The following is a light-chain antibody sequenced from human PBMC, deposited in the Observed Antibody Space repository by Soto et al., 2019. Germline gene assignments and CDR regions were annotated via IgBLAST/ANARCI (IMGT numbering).Light chain of an antibody. J-gene: IGKJ1*01. Sequence: VKSRNQLSLRVRRGQPASISCRSSQSLVYSDGNTSLNWFHQSRGQSPRRIIYKVSTRDSGVTDRFSGSRTGADFTLNSSRVEPEDLGVYSRMLPAHLPGAFGQGTKVDIK. CDR2: KVS. CDR3: MLPAHLPGA. CDR1: QSLVYSDGNTS. V-gene: IGKV2-30*01.